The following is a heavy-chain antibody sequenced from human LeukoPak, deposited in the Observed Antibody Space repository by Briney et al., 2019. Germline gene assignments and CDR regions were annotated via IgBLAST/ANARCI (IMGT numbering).Heavy chain of an antibody. V-gene: IGHV1-69*13. CDR2: IIPIFGTA. CDR3: ARGLTDIIAAAGTKGYYYMDV. Sequence: SVKVSCKASGYTFTKNDISWVRRAPGQGLEWMGGIIPIFGTANYAQKFQGRVTITADESTSTAYMELSSLRSEDTAVYYCARGLTDIIAAAGTKGYYYMDVWGKGTTVTVSS. J-gene: IGHJ6*03. CDR1: GYTFTKND. D-gene: IGHD6-13*01.